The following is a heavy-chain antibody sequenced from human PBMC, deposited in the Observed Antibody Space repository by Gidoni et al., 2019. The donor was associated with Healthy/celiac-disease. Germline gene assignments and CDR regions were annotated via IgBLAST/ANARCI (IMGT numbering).Heavy chain of an antibody. J-gene: IGHJ6*02. CDR1: GGSISSGSYY. CDR2: IYTSGST. CDR3: ARDGILGDYGYGMDV. V-gene: IGHV4-61*02. D-gene: IGHD4-17*01. Sequence: QVQLQEWGPGLVKPSQTLSLTCTVSGGSISSGSYYWSWIRQPAGKGLEWIGRIYTSGSTNYNPSLKSRVTISVDTSKNQFSLKLSSVTAADTAVYYCARDGILGDYGYGMDVWGQGTTVTVSS.